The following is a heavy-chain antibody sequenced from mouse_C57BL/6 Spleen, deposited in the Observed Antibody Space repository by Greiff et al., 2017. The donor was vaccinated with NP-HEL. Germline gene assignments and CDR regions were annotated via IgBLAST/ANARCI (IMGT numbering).Heavy chain of an antibody. D-gene: IGHD2-3*01. J-gene: IGHJ4*01. V-gene: IGHV1-9*01. CDR2: ILPGSGST. CDR1: GYTFTGYW. CDR3: ARRGDGYIYYAMDY. Sequence: QVQLKQSGAELMKPGASVKLSCKATGYTFTGYWIEWVKQRPGHGLEWIGEILPGSGSTNYTEKFKGKATFTADTSSNTAYMQLSSLTSEDSAIYYCARRGDGYIYYAMDYWGQGTSVTVSS.